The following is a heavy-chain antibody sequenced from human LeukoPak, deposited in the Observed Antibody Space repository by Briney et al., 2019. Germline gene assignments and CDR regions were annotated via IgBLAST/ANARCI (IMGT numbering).Heavy chain of an antibody. V-gene: IGHV3-23*01. CDR2: ISGSGGST. CDR3: AKSSYYDSSGYYREYYFDY. J-gene: IGHJ4*02. D-gene: IGHD3-22*01. Sequence: GGSLRLSCAASGFTFSSYAMSWVRQAPGKGLEWVSAISGSGGSTYYADSVKGRFTISRDNSKSTLFLQMNSLRAEDTAVYYCAKSSYYDSSGYYREYYFDYWGQGTLVTVSS. CDR1: GFTFSSYA.